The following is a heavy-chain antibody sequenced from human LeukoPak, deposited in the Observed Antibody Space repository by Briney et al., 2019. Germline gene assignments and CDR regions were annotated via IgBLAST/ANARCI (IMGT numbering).Heavy chain of an antibody. CDR3: ARRRYYGSGSFGMDV. CDR1: GGSMSSSSYY. CDR2: IYYGGST. D-gene: IGHD3-10*01. V-gene: IGHV4-39*02. Sequence: PSETLSLTCTVSGGSMSSSSYYWGWIRQPPGKGLEWIGSIYYGGSTYYNPSLKSRVTISVDTSKNHFSLKLNSMTAADTAVYYCARRRYYGSGSFGMDVWGQGTTVTVS. J-gene: IGHJ6*02.